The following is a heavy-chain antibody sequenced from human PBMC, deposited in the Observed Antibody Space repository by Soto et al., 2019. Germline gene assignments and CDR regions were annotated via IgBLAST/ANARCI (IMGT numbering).Heavy chain of an antibody. Sequence: SETLSLTCTVSGGSISSGGYYWSWIRQHPGKGLEWIGYIYYSGSTYYNPSLKSRVTISVDTSKNQFSLKLSSVTAADTAVYYCAITDDSSGLTNFWGQGTLLTVSS. D-gene: IGHD3-22*01. J-gene: IGHJ4*02. CDR2: IYYSGST. V-gene: IGHV4-31*03. CDR3: AITDDSSGLTNF. CDR1: GGSISSGGYY.